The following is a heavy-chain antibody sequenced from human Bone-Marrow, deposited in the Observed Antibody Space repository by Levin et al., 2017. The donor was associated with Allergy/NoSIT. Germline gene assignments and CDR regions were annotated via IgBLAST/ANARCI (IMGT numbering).Heavy chain of an antibody. D-gene: IGHD3-10*01. J-gene: IGHJ4*02. CDR2: ILYGGGT. CDR1: GNFLSSKY. V-gene: IGHV4-59*01. CDR3: ATGGTWFEGFYFDN. Sequence: SETLSLTCTVSGNFLSSKYWTWIRQSPGKGLEWIGYILYGGGTNYNPSPKSRVTISADTSKNEFSLNVRSMTTADTAIYYCATGGTWFEGFYFDNWGQGTLITVSS.